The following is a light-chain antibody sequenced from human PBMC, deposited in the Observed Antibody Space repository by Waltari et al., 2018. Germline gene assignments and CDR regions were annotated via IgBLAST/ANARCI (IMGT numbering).Light chain of an antibody. CDR1: QSVNWY. J-gene: IGKJ4*01. Sequence: EIVLTQSPATLSLSPGERATLSCRASQSVNWYLAWYQQRPGQAPRLLIYDTSNRATGIPARFGGSGSETDFTLTISSLEPEDSAVYYCQQRRNWPLTFGGGTKVEIK. CDR3: QQRRNWPLT. CDR2: DTS. V-gene: IGKV3-11*01.